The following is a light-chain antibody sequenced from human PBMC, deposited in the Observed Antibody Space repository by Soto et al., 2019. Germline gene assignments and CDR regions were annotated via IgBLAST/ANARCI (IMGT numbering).Light chain of an antibody. Sequence: QSVLTQPASVSGSPGQSITISCTGTSSDVGGYNYVSWYQQHPGKAPKLMIYDVTNRPSGVSNRFSGSKSGDTASLTISGLQAEDEADYYCSSYTSSSTLVVFCGGIKLTVL. CDR2: DVT. V-gene: IGLV2-14*01. CDR3: SSYTSSSTLVV. CDR1: SSDVGGYNY. J-gene: IGLJ2*01.